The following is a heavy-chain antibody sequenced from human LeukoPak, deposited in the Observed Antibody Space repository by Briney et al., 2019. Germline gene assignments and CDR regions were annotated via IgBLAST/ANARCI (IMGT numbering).Heavy chain of an antibody. CDR1: GFTFSSYW. CDR3: ARAGWFDP. D-gene: IGHD3-10*01. J-gene: IGHJ5*02. Sequence: PGGSLRLSCAASGFTFSSYWMHWVRQAPGKGLVWVSRINNDGGVTTYADSVKGRFTISRDNAKNTLYLQVNSLRAEDTAVYYCARAGWFDPWGQGTLVTVSS. V-gene: IGHV3-74*01. CDR2: INNDGGVT.